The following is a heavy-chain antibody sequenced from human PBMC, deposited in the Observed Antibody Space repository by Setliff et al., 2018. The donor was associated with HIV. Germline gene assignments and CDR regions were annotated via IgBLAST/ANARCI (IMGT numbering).Heavy chain of an antibody. Sequence: SVKVSCKASGYTFTSYDINWVRQAPGQGLEWMGGIIPIFGTANYAQKFQGRVTMTRDTSTSTVYMELSSLRSDDTAVYYCARDASTGWRTMGFDYWGQGTLVTVSS. CDR1: GYTFTSYD. CDR3: ARDASTGWRTMGFDY. D-gene: IGHD6-19*01. V-gene: IGHV1-69*05. J-gene: IGHJ4*02. CDR2: IIPIFGTA.